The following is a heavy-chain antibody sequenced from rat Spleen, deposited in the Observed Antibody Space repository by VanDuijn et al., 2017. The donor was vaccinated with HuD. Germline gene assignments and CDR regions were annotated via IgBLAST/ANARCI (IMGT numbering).Heavy chain of an antibody. CDR3: ARHRIYYGYGVDY. J-gene: IGHJ2*01. V-gene: IGHV5-7*01. CDR1: GFTFNNYW. Sequence: EVQLVESGGGLVQPGRSLKLSCVASGFTFNNYWMTWVRQAPKKGLEWVATISYDGSSTYYRDSVKGRFTISRDNAKSTLYLQMDSLRSEDTATYYCARHRIYYGYGVDYWGQGVMVTVSS. D-gene: IGHD1-7*01. CDR2: ISYDGSST.